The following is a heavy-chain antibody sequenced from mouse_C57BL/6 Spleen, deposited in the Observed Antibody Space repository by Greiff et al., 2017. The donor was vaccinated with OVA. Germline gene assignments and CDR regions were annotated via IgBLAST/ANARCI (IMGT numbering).Heavy chain of an antibody. Sequence: LVESGAELVRPGASVTLSCKASGYTFTDYEMHWVKQTPVHGLEWIGAIDPETGGTAYNQKFKGKAILTADKSSSTAYMELRSLTSEDSAVYYCTSGAYLLLFDYWGQGTTLTVSS. CDR3: TSGAYLLLFDY. V-gene: IGHV1-15*01. CDR2: IDPETGGT. J-gene: IGHJ2*01. D-gene: IGHD1-1*01. CDR1: GYTFTDYE.